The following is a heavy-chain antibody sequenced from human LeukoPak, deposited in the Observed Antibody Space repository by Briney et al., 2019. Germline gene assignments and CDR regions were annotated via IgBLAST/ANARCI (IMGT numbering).Heavy chain of an antibody. CDR3: AREGQKYYNMDA. CDR2: INGDGSRI. Sequence: PGGSLRLSCAASGFTFSSYWMHWVRQAPGKGLVWVSRINGDGSRISYADSVKGRFTISRDNAKNTLYLQMNSLRAEDTALYYCAREGQKYYNMDAWGKGTTVTVS. V-gene: IGHV3-74*01. CDR1: GFTFSSYW. J-gene: IGHJ6*03.